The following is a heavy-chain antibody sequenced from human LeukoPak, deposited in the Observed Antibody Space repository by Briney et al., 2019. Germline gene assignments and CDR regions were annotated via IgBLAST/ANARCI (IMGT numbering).Heavy chain of an antibody. CDR2: ISSSGSTI. V-gene: IGHV3-48*03. CDR3: ARDGGGSYQVDYFDY. CDR1: GSTFSSYE. D-gene: IGHD1-26*01. J-gene: IGHJ4*02. Sequence: GGSLRLSCAASGSTFSSYEMNWVRHAQGRGLEWVSYISSSGSTIYYADSVKGRFTISRDNAKNSLYLQMNSLRAEDTAVYYCARDGGGSYQVDYFDYWGQGTLVTVSS.